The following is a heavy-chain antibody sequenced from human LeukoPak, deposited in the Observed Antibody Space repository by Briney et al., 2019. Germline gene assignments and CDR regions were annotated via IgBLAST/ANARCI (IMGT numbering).Heavy chain of an antibody. J-gene: IGHJ4*02. Sequence: PSETLSLTCTVSGGSIDGYYWSWIRQRPGKELEWIGNIYYSGSTNYNPSLKSRVTISGDTSKNHFSLRLSSVTAADTAVYYCARRRSSNWAFDSWGQGTLVTVSS. CDR1: GGSIDGYY. CDR2: IYYSGST. V-gene: IGHV4-59*08. D-gene: IGHD6-13*01. CDR3: ARRRSSNWAFDS.